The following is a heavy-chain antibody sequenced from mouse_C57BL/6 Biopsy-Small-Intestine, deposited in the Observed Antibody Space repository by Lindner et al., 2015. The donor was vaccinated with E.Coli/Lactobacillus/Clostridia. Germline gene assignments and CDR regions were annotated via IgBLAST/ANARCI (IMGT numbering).Heavy chain of an antibody. J-gene: IGHJ4*01. Sequence: VQLQESGPELVKPGASVKMSCKASGYSFTGNFLNWVKQSHGKSLEWIGRINPYNGDTFYNQKFKVKATLTVDKSSSTVHMELRSLTSEDSALYYCAREGGIYSNDALDYWGQGTSVTVSS. CDR2: INPYNGDT. D-gene: IGHD2-5*01. CDR1: GYSFTGNF. V-gene: IGHV1-20*01. CDR3: AREGGIYSNDALDY.